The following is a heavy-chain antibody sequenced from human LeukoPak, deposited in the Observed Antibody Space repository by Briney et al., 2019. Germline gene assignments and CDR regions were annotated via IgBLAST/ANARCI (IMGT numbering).Heavy chain of an antibody. J-gene: IGHJ4*02. D-gene: IGHD6-13*01. CDR1: GGSVSSYF. Sequence: SETLSLTCTVSGGSVSSYFWTWIRQSAGKGLEWIGRTNNSGTANYNPSLKSRVTMSVDTSKNQFSLKVSSVTTADTAVYYCARDKPSSYFDYWGQGTLVTVSS. CDR3: ARDKPSSYFDY. CDR2: TNNSGTA. V-gene: IGHV4-4*07.